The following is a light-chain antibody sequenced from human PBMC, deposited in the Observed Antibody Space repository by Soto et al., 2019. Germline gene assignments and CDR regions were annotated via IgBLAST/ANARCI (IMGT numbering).Light chain of an antibody. V-gene: IGKV3-20*01. CDR3: LHHGSSLWT. CDR1: QSVRNN. CDR2: GAS. Sequence: EIVMTQSPATLSLSPWERATVPCRASQSVRNNLAWYQQKPGQAPRLLIYGASSRATGIPDRFSGSGSGTDFTLTISRLEPEDFAMYYCLHHGSSLWTFGQGTKVDI. J-gene: IGKJ1*01.